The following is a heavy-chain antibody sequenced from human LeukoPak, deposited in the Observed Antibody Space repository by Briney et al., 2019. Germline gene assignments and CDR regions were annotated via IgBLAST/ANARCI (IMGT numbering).Heavy chain of an antibody. J-gene: IGHJ4*02. CDR2: ISGSGGST. D-gene: IGHD6-19*01. V-gene: IGHV3-23*01. Sequence: PGGSLRLSCAASGFAFSSYAVSWVRQAPGKGLEWVSAISGSGGSTYYADSVKGRFTISRDNSKNTLYLQMNSLRAEDTAVYYCAKAEVAGTVGATDYWGQGTLVTVSS. CDR3: AKAEVAGTVGATDY. CDR1: GFAFSSYA.